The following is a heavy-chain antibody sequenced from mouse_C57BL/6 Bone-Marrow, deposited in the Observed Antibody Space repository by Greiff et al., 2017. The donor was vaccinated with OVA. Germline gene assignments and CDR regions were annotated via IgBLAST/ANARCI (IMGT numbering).Heavy chain of an antibody. CDR1: GFTFSDYY. J-gene: IGHJ2*01. Sequence: EVNLVESEGGLVQPGSSMKLSCTASGFTFSDYYMAWVRQVPEKGLEWVANINYDGSSTYYLASLKSRFIISRDHAKNILYLQMSSLKSEDTATYDGAREGSLSMRLRRGYYFDYWGQGTTLTVSS. CDR3: AREGSLSMRLRRGYYFDY. V-gene: IGHV5-16*01. CDR2: INYDGSST. D-gene: IGHD2-4*01.